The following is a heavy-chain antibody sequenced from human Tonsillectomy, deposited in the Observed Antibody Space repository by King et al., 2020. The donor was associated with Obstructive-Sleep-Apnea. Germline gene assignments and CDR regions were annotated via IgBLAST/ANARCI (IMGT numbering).Heavy chain of an antibody. CDR1: RFSFSQYS. CDR2: IAPWSDT. D-gene: IGHD3-16*01. Sequence: VQLVESGGGLVQPGGSLRLSCAASRFSFSQYSLNWVRQAPGKGLEWISYIAPWSDTYYSDSVKGRFTISRDNAKNSVYLHMNDLRAGDTAVYYCARDSSWVFDFWGQGTLVTVSS. J-gene: IGHJ4*02. V-gene: IGHV3-48*04. CDR3: ARDSSWVFDF.